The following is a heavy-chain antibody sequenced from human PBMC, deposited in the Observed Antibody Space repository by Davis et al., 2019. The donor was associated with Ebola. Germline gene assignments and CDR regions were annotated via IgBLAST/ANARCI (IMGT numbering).Heavy chain of an antibody. CDR3: ARKQQLVRGDAFDI. V-gene: IGHV1-69*13. CDR1: GGTFSSYA. D-gene: IGHD6-13*01. Sequence: SAKVSCKASGGTFSSYAISWVRQAPGQGLEWMGGIIPIFGTANYAQKFQGRVTITADDSTSTAYMELSSLRSEDTAVYYCARKQQLVRGDAFDIWGQGTMVTVSS. J-gene: IGHJ3*02. CDR2: IIPIFGTA.